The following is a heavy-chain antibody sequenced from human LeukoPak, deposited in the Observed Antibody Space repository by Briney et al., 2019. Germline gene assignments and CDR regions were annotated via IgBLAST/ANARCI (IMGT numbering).Heavy chain of an antibody. V-gene: IGHV3-21*01. J-gene: IGHJ4*02. Sequence: PGGSLSLSCAASGFTFSSYTMNWVRQAPGKGLEWVSSISRTSRYIYYADSVKGRFTISRDNPKNSLYLQMNSLRAEDTAVYYCARDHGRELDGYNEQNFDYWGQGTLVTVSS. CDR3: ARDHGRELDGYNEQNFDY. D-gene: IGHD5-24*01. CDR2: ISRTSRYI. CDR1: GFTFSSYT.